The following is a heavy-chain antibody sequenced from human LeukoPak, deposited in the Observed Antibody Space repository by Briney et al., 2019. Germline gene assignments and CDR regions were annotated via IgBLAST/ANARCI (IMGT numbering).Heavy chain of an antibody. Sequence: SETLSLTCAVSGGSISSGGYYWSWIRQPPGRGLEWIGYISHSESAYYSPSLESRITISVDRSKNQFSLKLKSVTAAGAAIYYCARDGGTTSNPSHDTFAIWGQGTMVAVSS. D-gene: IGHD4-11*01. CDR3: ARDGGTTSNPSHDTFAI. V-gene: IGHV4-30-2*01. CDR2: ISHSESA. CDR1: GGSISSGGYY. J-gene: IGHJ3*02.